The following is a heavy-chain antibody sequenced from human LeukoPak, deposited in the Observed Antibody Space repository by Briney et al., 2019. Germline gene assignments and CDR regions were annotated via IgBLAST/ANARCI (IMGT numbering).Heavy chain of an antibody. Sequence: ASVKVSCKASGYTFTSYDINWVRQATGQGLEWMGWMNPNSGNTGYAQKFQGRVTMTRNTSISTAYMELSSLRSEDTAVYYCARALRWFGTARSYYFDYWGQGTLVTVSS. V-gene: IGHV1-8*01. CDR3: ARALRWFGTARSYYFDY. CDR2: MNPNSGNT. CDR1: GYTFTSYD. J-gene: IGHJ4*02. D-gene: IGHD3-10*01.